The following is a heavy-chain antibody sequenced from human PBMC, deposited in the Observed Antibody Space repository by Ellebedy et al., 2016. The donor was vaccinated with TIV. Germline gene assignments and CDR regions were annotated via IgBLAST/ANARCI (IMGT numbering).Heavy chain of an antibody. CDR2: FYTDGRT. CDR3: ARVRGSTESYAMDV. Sequence: GESLKISCAASGLTVSSNYMNWVRQAPGKGLDWVSVFYTDGRTYFADSVKGRFTVSRDITRNTLYLQMNSLRAEDTAVYDCARVRGSTESYAMDVWGQGTTVTVSS. J-gene: IGHJ6*02. CDR1: GLTVSSNY. D-gene: IGHD2-8*02. V-gene: IGHV3-66*01.